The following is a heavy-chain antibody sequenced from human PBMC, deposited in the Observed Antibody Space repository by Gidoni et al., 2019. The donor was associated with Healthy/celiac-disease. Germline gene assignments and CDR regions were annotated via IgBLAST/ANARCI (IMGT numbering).Heavy chain of an antibody. V-gene: IGHV1-69*06. CDR3: ARRYYDSSGYYSYYYMDV. D-gene: IGHD3-22*01. CDR1: GGTFSSDA. J-gene: IGHJ6*03. Sequence: QVQLVQSGAEVKKPGSSVKVPCKASGGTFSSDAISWVRQAPGEGLEWMGGIIPIFGTANYAQKFQVRVTITADKSTSTAYMELSSLRSEDTAVYYCARRYYDSSGYYSYYYMDVWGKGTTVTVSS. CDR2: IIPIFGTA.